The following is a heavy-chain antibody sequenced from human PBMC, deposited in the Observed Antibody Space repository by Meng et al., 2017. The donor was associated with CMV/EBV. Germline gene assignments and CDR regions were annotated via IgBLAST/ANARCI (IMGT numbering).Heavy chain of an antibody. J-gene: IGHJ6*02. Sequence: GGSLRLSCAASGFTFSSYSMNWVRQAPGKGLEWVSSISNSSSYIYYADSVKGRFTISRDNAKNSLYLQMNSLRAEDTAVYYCARVLPDCSSTSCYGMDVWGQGTTVPSP. D-gene: IGHD2-2*01. CDR3: ARVLPDCSSTSCYGMDV. CDR2: ISNSSSYI. CDR1: GFTFSSYS. V-gene: IGHV3-21*01.